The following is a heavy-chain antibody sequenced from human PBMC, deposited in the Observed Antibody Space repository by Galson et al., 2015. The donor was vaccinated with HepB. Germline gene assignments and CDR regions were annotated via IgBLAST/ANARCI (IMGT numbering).Heavy chain of an antibody. CDR1: RFTFSTYA. Sequence: SLRLSCAASRFTFSTYAMSWVRQAPGKGLEWVSVISGSGGRIYYADSVKGRFTISRDNSKNTVYLQMNSLRAEDTAVYYCARVSYDSTGYYYYDYWGQGILVTVSS. V-gene: IGHV3-23*01. CDR2: ISGSGGRI. CDR3: ARVSYDSTGYYYYDY. J-gene: IGHJ4*02. D-gene: IGHD3-22*01.